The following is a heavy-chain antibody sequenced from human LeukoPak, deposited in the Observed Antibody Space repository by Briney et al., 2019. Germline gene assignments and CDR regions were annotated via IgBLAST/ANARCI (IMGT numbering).Heavy chain of an antibody. CDR1: GASISSYY. CDR3: ARDREYSSSGLVWFDP. V-gene: IGHV4-4*08. J-gene: IGHJ5*02. D-gene: IGHD6-6*01. Sequence: SETLSLTCSVSGASISSYYWSWMRQPPGKGLEWIGYISNSGSTNYNPSLKSRVTISVDTSENQFSLKLTSVTAADTAVYYCARDREYSSSGLVWFDPWGHGILVTVSS. CDR2: ISNSGST.